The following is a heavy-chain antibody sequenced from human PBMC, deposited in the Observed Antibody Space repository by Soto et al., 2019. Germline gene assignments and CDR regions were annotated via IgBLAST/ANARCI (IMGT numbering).Heavy chain of an antibody. CDR3: AKGVGYDASAFDI. J-gene: IGHJ3*02. CDR2: TSGSGGNT. V-gene: IGHV3-23*01. Sequence: GGSLRLSCAASGLTFRSYAMTWVRQAPGKGLEWVSGTSGSGGNTCYTDSVKGRFTIYRDNSKNTLYLQMNSLKAEDTAVYYCAKGVGYDASAFDIWGPGTMVTVSS. CDR1: GLTFRSYA. D-gene: IGHD2-8*01.